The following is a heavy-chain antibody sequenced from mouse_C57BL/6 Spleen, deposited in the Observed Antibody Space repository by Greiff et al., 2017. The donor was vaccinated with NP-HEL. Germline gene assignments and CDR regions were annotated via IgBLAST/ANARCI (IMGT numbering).Heavy chain of an antibody. V-gene: IGHV1-26*01. J-gene: IGHJ2*01. D-gene: IGHD1-1*01. CDR2: INPNNGGT. CDR1: GYTFTDYY. Sequence: EVQLQQSGPELVKPGASVKISCKASGYTFTDYYMNWVKQSHGKSLEWIGDINPNNGGTSYNQKFKGKATLTVDKSSSTAYMELRSLTSEDSAVYYCAKFSTTVASFDYWGQGTTLTVSS. CDR3: AKFSTTVASFDY.